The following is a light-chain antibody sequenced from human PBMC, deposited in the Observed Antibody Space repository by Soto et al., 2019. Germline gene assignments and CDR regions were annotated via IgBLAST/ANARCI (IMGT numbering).Light chain of an antibody. CDR1: SSNIGSHYD. J-gene: IGLJ1*01. CDR3: QSYDSSLSGYV. Sequence: QSVLTQPPSVSGAPGQRVTISCTGSSSNIGSHYDVHWYQQLPGAAPRLLIYGNFKRPSGVPDRFSGSKSDTSASLAITGLKAEDEADYYCQSYDSSLSGYVFGTGTKVTVL. CDR2: GNF. V-gene: IGLV1-40*01.